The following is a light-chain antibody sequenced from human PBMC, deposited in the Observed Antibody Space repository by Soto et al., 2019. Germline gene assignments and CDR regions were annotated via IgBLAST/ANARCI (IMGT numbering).Light chain of an antibody. V-gene: IGLV2-11*01. CDR2: DVT. Sequence: QSALTQPRSVSGSPGQSVTISCTGTTSDIGGYYYVSWYQQHPGKAPKLMIFDVTKRPSGVPDRFSASKSGNTASLTISGLQAEDEADYYCCSYAGSHTMVFGEGTKVTVL. CDR1: TSDIGGYYY. J-gene: IGLJ3*02. CDR3: CSYAGSHTMV.